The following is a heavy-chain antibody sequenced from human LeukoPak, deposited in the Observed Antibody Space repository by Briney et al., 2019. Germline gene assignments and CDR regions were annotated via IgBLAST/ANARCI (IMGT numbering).Heavy chain of an antibody. D-gene: IGHD3-22*01. CDR1: GGSISSGGYY. Sequence: PSETLSLTCTVSGGSISSGGYYWSWIRQHPGKGLEWIVYIYYSGSTYYNPSLKSRVTISVDTSKNQFSLKLSSVTAADTAVYYCARGTYYDSSGYYYGFDYWGQGTLVTVSS. J-gene: IGHJ4*02. CDR2: IYYSGST. V-gene: IGHV4-31*03. CDR3: ARGTYYDSSGYYYGFDY.